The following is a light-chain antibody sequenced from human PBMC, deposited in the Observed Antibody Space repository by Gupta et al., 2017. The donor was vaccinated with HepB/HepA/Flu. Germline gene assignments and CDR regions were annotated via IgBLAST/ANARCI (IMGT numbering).Light chain of an antibody. CDR3: QSYDSGRSGYV. CDR2: VHN. CDR1: SSNIGAGYD. V-gene: IGLV1-40*01. J-gene: IGLJ1*01. Sequence: QSVLTQPPSVSGAPGQRVTISCTGSSSNIGAGYDVHWYQHLPGTGPKVLIYVHNYRPSGVPDRFSGSRSGTSASLAISGLQAEDEADYFCQSYDSGRSGYVFGSGTKVTVL.